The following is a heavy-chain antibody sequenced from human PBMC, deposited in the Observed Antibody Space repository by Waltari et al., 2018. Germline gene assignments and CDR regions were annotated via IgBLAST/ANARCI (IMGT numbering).Heavy chain of an antibody. D-gene: IGHD2-21*02. V-gene: IGHV1-69*01. CDR1: GGXEYG. CDR3: XRVFVXSAVTASGNLDX. Sequence: QVQVXQSXXEVKXLGSSVXVSCKASGGXEYGISWVRKAPGQGLEWVGGIIPRLGXPNYSXTFRDRLTITXDESTNTAYMEMRSLRSXDTAVYYCXRVFVXSAVTASGNLDXWGQGTLVIVSS. J-gene: IGHJ4*01. CDR2: IIPRLGXP.